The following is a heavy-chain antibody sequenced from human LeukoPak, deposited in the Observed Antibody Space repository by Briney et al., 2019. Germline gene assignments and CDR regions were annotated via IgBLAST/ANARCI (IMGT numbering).Heavy chain of an antibody. CDR1: GGTFSSYA. D-gene: IGHD5-12*01. V-gene: IGHV1-18*01. J-gene: IGHJ5*02. CDR2: ISAYNGNT. CDR3: ARGGDIVATINLET. Sequence: ASVKVSCKASGGTFSSYAISWVRQAPGQGLEWMGWISAYNGNTNYAQKLQGRVTMTTDTSTTTAYMELRTLRSDDTAVYYCARGGDIVATINLETWGQGTLVTVSS.